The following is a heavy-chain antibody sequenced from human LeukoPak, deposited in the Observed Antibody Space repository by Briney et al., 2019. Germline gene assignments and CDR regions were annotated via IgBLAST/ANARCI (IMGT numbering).Heavy chain of an antibody. J-gene: IGHJ2*01. Sequence: SETLSLTCTVSGGSISSYYWIWIRQPPGKGLEWVGHVYYSGNTDYSPSLESRVTISLDTPKKQLSLELSSVTAVDTAVYYCARRGSGASLEYYFDLWGRGTLVTVSS. CDR3: ARRGSGASLEYYFDL. CDR1: GGSISSYY. CDR2: VYYSGNT. D-gene: IGHD1-14*01. V-gene: IGHV4-59*08.